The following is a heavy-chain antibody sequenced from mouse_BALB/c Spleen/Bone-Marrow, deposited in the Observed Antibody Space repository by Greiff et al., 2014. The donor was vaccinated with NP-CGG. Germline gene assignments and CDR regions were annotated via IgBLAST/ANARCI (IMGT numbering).Heavy chain of an antibody. CDR3: ARSDGYRVMDY. D-gene: IGHD2-3*01. Sequence: QVHVKQSGPELVKPGASVKISCKASGYAFSSSWVNWVKQRPGQGLEWIGRIYPGDGDIYYNGKFKGKATLTADKSSSTAYMQLSSLTSVDSAVYFCARSDGYRVMDYWGQGTSVTVSS. CDR1: GYAFSSSW. CDR2: IYPGDGDI. V-gene: IGHV1-82*01. J-gene: IGHJ4*01.